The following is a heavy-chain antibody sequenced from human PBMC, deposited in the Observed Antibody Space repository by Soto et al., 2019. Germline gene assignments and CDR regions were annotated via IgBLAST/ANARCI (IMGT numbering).Heavy chain of an antibody. D-gene: IGHD6-13*01. CDR2: ISGSGGTT. CDR1: GFTFSSYA. V-gene: IGHV3-23*01. CDR3: AQERQQLVRGYLDS. Sequence: EVQLLESGGGLVQPGGSLRLSCVASGFTFSSYAMNWVRRAPGKGLEWVSGISGSGGTTYYADSAKGRFTISKDNSKNTLYLQMGSPRAEDTAVYYCAQERQQLVRGYLDSWGQGTLVTVSS. J-gene: IGHJ4*02.